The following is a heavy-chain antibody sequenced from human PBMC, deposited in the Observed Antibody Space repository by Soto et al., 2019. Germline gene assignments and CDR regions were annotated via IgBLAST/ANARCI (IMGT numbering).Heavy chain of an antibody. V-gene: IGHV3-21*01. Sequence: EVQLVESGGGLVKPGGSLRLSCAASGFTFSTYSMNWVRQAPGKGLEWVSSISTANTYIYYADSLRGRFTISRDNAKNSLYMQMNSLRAEYTAVYYCARAPRGSGSYLDYWGQGILGSVSS. CDR3: ARAPRGSGSYLDY. CDR1: GFTFSTYS. D-gene: IGHD3-10*01. J-gene: IGHJ4*02. CDR2: ISTANTYI.